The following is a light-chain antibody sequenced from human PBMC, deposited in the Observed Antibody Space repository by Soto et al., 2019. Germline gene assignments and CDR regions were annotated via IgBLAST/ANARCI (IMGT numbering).Light chain of an antibody. V-gene: IGLV2-14*01. Sequence: QPVLTQPASVSGSPGQSIAISCTGTRSDVGAYNYVSWYQQHPGKAPKLMISEVTNRPSGVSDRFSGSKSGNTASLTISGLQAEDEADYYCATWDYSLTGEVFGGGTKLTVL. CDR1: RSDVGAYNY. CDR2: EVT. CDR3: ATWDYSLTGEV. J-gene: IGLJ2*01.